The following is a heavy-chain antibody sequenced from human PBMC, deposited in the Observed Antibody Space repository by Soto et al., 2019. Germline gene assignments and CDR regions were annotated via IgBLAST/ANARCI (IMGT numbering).Heavy chain of an antibody. J-gene: IGHJ4*01. D-gene: IGHD3-10*01. CDR3: SRQDGSAIYYFAS. V-gene: IGHV5-51*01. CDR2: IYPGDSDT. CDR1: GYSFLYYW. Sequence: GESLKISCKGSGYSFLYYWIAWGLHVPGKGLEWMGIIYPGDSDTRYSPSFQGQVTISADKSINTAYLQWSSLKASDTAMYYFSRQDGSAIYYFASCGHGNLLTVSS.